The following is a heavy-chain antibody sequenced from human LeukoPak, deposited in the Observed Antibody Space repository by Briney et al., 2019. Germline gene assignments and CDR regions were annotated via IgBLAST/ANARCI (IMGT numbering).Heavy chain of an antibody. V-gene: IGHV3-74*01. CDR1: GFTFSSYW. Sequence: GGSLRLSCAASGFTFSSYWMHWVRQAPGKGLVWVSRINSDGSSTSYADSVKGRFTISRDNAKNTLYLQMNSLRAEDTAVYYCATGFFYYYYMDVWGKGTTVTVSS. J-gene: IGHJ6*03. CDR3: ATGFFYYYYMDV. CDR2: INSDGSST. D-gene: IGHD3-3*01.